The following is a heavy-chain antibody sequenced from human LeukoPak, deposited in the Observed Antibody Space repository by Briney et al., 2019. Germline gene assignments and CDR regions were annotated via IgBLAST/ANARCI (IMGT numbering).Heavy chain of an antibody. V-gene: IGHV1-18*01. D-gene: IGHD3-22*01. Sequence: ASVKVSCKASGYTFTSYGISWVRQAPGQGLEWMGWISAYNGNTNYAQKLQGRVTMTTDTSTSTAYMELRSLRSDDTAVYYCARASLYDSSGYYPRDYWGQGTLVTVSS. CDR1: GYTFTSYG. CDR3: ARASLYDSSGYYPRDY. CDR2: ISAYNGNT. J-gene: IGHJ4*02.